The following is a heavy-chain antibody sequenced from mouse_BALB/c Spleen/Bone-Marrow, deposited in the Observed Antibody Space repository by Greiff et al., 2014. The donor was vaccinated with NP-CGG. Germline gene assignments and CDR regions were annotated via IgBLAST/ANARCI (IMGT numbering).Heavy chain of an antibody. J-gene: IGHJ2*01. D-gene: IGHD2-4*01. CDR1: GYAFSSFW. CDR2: IYPGDGDT. CDR3: ARDDFGPDY. Sequence: QVHVKQSGAELVRPGSSVKISCKASGYAFSSFWMNWMKQRPGQGPEWIGQIYPGDGDTNYNGKFKGKATLTADMSSSTAYIQPSSLTSEDSAVYFCARDDFGPDYWGQGTTLTVSS. V-gene: IGHV1-80*01.